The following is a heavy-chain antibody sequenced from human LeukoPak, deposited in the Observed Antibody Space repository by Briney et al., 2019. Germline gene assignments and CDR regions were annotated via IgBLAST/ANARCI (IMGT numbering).Heavy chain of an antibody. CDR3: ARGYRWELVGYHYYYMDV. J-gene: IGHJ6*03. Sequence: ASVKVSCKASGYTFTGYYMHWVRQAPGQGLEWMGWINSNSGGTNYAQKFQGRVTMTRDTSISTAYMELSSLRSEDTAVYYCARGYRWELVGYHYYYMDVWGKGTTVTVSS. D-gene: IGHD1-26*01. V-gene: IGHV1-2*02. CDR1: GYTFTGYY. CDR2: INSNSGGT.